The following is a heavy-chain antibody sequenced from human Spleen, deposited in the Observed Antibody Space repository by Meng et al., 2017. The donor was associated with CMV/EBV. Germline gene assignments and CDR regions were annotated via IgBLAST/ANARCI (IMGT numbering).Heavy chain of an antibody. D-gene: IGHD2-15*01. V-gene: IGHV1-46*01. CDR2: INPSGGST. J-gene: IGHJ6*02. CDR3: ARSLVLCRSGGSCYYYYGMDV. Sequence: YYMHWLRQDPGQGLEWMGIINPSGGSTSYAQKFQGRVTMTRDTSTSTVYMELSSLRSEDTAVYYCARSLVLCRSGGSCYYYYGMDVWGQGTTVTVSS. CDR1: YY.